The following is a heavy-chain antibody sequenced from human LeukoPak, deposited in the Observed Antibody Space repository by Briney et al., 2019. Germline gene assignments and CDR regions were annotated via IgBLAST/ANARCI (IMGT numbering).Heavy chain of an antibody. CDR2: IWADGSDQ. J-gene: IGHJ4*02. D-gene: IGHD6-19*01. CDR3: ARDPPGSGWALDY. V-gene: IGHV3-33*01. CDR1: GFTFSSHA. Sequence: GRSLRLSCAASGFTFSSHAMHWVRQAPGKGLDWVAFIWADGSDQEYADSVKGRFTISRDNSKKTMYLQMNSLRVEGTAVYYCARDPPGSGWALDYWGQGTLVTVSS.